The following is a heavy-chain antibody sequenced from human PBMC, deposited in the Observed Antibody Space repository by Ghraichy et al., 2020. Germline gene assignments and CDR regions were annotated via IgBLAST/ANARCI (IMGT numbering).Heavy chain of an antibody. J-gene: IGHJ4*02. D-gene: IGHD2-21*02. CDR2: INHSGST. V-gene: IGHV4-34*01. Sequence: ETLSLTCAVYGGSFSGYYWSWIRQPPGKGLEWIGEINHSGSTNYNPSLKSRVTISVDTSKNQFSLKLSSVTAADTAVYYCARLPLPDRVVVTANREIDYWGQGTLVTVSS. CDR3: ARLPLPDRVVVTANREIDY. CDR1: GGSFSGYY.